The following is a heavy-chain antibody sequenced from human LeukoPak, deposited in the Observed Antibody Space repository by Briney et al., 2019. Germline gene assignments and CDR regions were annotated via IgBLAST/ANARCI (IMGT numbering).Heavy chain of an antibody. CDR2: IKSKTDGGTT. Sequence: GGSLRLSCAASGFTFSSYSMSWVRQAPGKGLEWVGRIKSKTDGGTTDYAAPVKGRFTISRDDSKNTLYLQMNTLKTEDTAVYYCSTGAATGFDYWGQGTLVTVSS. CDR3: STGAATGFDY. CDR1: GFTFSSYS. J-gene: IGHJ4*02. D-gene: IGHD2-15*01. V-gene: IGHV3-15*01.